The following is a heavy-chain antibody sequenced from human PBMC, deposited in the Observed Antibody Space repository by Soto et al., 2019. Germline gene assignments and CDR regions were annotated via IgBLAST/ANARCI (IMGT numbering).Heavy chain of an antibody. CDR3: ATLPGGNVVWGSYRYESSFDY. Sequence: GGSLRLSCAASGFTFSSYAMSWVRQAPGKGLVWVSRINSDGSSTSYADSVKGRFTISRDNAKNTLYLQMNSLRAEDTAVYYCATLPGGNVVWGSYRYESSFDYWGQGTLVTVSS. V-gene: IGHV3-74*01. D-gene: IGHD3-16*02. CDR2: INSDGSST. J-gene: IGHJ4*02. CDR1: GFTFSSYA.